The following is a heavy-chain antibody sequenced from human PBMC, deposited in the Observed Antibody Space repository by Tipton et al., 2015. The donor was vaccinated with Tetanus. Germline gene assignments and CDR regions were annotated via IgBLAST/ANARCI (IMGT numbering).Heavy chain of an antibody. Sequence: TLYLTCTVSGGSISSSSYYWGWIRQPPGKGLEWIGSIYYSGSTYYNPSLKSRVTISVDTSKNQFSLKLSSVTAADTAVYYCARHHQTYYDFWSGSRDLDNWFDPWGQGTLVTVSS. J-gene: IGHJ5*02. CDR2: IYYSGST. CDR3: ARHHQTYYDFWSGSRDLDNWFDP. D-gene: IGHD3-3*01. CDR1: GGSISSSSYY. V-gene: IGHV4-39*01.